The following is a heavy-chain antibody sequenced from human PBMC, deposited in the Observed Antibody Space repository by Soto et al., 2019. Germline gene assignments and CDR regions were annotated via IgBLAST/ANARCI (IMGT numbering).Heavy chain of an antibody. J-gene: IGHJ3*02. CDR3: ARGVYGSGNYYTGTSAFDI. D-gene: IGHD3-10*01. CDR2: TIPVFNTA. V-gene: IGHV1-69*06. CDR1: GGTLSDHG. Sequence: QVQLEQSGAEVKKPGSSVKVSCKASGGTLSDHGVAWLRQAPGQGLEWMGGTIPVFNTAKYGQKFQGRVTVTADKFTNIAYMELSSLRSEDTAFYFCARGVYGSGNYYTGTSAFDIWGQGTMVIVSS.